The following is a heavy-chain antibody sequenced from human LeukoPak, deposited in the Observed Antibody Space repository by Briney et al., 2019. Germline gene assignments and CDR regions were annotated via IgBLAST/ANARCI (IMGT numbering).Heavy chain of an antibody. Sequence: SETLSLTCTVSGGSISSYYWSWLRQPPGKGLEWIGYIYYSGSTNYNPSLKSRVTISVDTSKNQFSLKLSSVTAADTAVYYCAREFEGYSSSWSYYYYMDVWGKGTTVTVSS. CDR3: AREFEGYSSSWSYYYYMDV. CDR1: GGSISSYY. D-gene: IGHD6-13*01. CDR2: IYYSGST. V-gene: IGHV4-59*01. J-gene: IGHJ6*03.